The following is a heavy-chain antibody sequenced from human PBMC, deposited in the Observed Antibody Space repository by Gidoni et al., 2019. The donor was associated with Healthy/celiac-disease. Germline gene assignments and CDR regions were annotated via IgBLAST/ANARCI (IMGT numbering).Heavy chain of an antibody. Sequence: EVQLVESGGGLVQPGGSLSLSCAASGFTFSSYSMNWVRQAPGKGLEWVSYISSSSSTIYYADSVKGRFTISRDNAKNSLYLQMNSLRAEDTAVYYCAKTPFEEWLFYYFDYWGQGTLVTVSS. CDR2: ISSSSSTI. V-gene: IGHV3-48*01. D-gene: IGHD3-3*01. CDR1: GFTFSSYS. CDR3: AKTPFEEWLFYYFDY. J-gene: IGHJ4*02.